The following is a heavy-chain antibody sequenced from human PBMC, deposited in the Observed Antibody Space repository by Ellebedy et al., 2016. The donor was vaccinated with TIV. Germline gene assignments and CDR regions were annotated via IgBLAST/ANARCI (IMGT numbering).Heavy chain of an antibody. J-gene: IGHJ2*01. CDR3: ARGGPGGDNWFFGL. V-gene: IGHV3-13*01. CDR2: SGAAGDT. D-gene: IGHD3-10*01. Sequence: GESLKISCAASGFSLTGSDLHWVRRPRGKGLEWVSASGAAGDTYYPDSVRCRFTISRESAKNSFYLQMNSLTAGDTAVYYCARGGPGGDNWFFGLWGRGTQVTVSS. CDR1: GFSLTGSD.